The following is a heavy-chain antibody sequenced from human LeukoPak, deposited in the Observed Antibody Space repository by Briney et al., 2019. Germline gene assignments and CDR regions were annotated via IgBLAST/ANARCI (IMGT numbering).Heavy chain of an antibody. V-gene: IGHV4-39*01. D-gene: IGHD7-27*01. Sequence: SETPSLTCSVSGGSISSGSYYWGWIRQPPGKGLEWIGSIYYRGSTYYNPSLESRVTISVDTSKTQFSLKLSSVTAADTAVYYCARTNWVHAFDIWGQGTMVTVSS. CDR3: ARTNWVHAFDI. CDR1: GGSISSGSYY. J-gene: IGHJ3*02. CDR2: IYYRGST.